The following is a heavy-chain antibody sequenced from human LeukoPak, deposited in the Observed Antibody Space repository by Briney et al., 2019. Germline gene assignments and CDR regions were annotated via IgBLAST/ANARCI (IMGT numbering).Heavy chain of an antibody. Sequence: GASVKVSCKASGYTFTTYGVSWVRQAPGQGLEWMGWISAYNGYTNYAQKLQGRVTMTTDTSTSTAYMELRSLRSDDTAVYYCARNKLYDSSGYPDDYWGQGTLVTVSS. CDR3: ARNKLYDSSGYPDDY. J-gene: IGHJ4*02. CDR1: GYTFTTYG. V-gene: IGHV1-18*01. D-gene: IGHD3-22*01. CDR2: ISAYNGYT.